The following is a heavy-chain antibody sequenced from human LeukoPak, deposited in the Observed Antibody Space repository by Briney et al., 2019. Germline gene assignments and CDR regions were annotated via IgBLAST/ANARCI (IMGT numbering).Heavy chain of an antibody. D-gene: IGHD5-24*01. CDR3: AREGLRNVHNPLGY. J-gene: IGHJ4*02. Sequence: PSETLSLTCTVSGGSISSYYWSWIRQPPGKGLEWIGHIYYSGSANYNPSLKSRVTISVDTSKNQFSLKLSSVTAADTAVYYCAREGLRNVHNPLGYWGQGTLVTVPS. CDR1: GGSISSYY. V-gene: IGHV4-59*12. CDR2: IYYSGSA.